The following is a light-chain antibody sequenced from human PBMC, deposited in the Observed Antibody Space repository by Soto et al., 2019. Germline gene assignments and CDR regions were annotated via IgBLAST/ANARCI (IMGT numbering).Light chain of an antibody. J-gene: IGKJ1*01. CDR3: QQYNNWPPGT. CDR2: GAS. CDR1: QSLSTY. V-gene: IGKV3-15*01. Sequence: EIVLTQSPGTLSLSPGERAILSYRASQSLSTYLAWYQQKPGQAPRLLIYGASTRATGIPVRFSGSGSGTELTLTISSLQSEDFAVYYCQQYNNWPPGTFGQGTKVDIK.